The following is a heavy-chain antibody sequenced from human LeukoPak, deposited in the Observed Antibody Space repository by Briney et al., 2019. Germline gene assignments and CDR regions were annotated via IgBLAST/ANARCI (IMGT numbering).Heavy chain of an antibody. CDR3: ARAHSSYYVSSGYLH. V-gene: IGHV3-66*01. CDR2: IYSGGST. CDR1: GFTVSSNY. D-gene: IGHD3-22*01. Sequence: GGSLRLSCAASGFTVSSNYMSWVRQAPGKGLEWVSVIYSGGSTYYADSVKGRFTISRDNSKNTLYLQMNSLRAEDTAVYYCARAHSSYYVSSGYLHWGQGTLVTVSS. J-gene: IGHJ4*02.